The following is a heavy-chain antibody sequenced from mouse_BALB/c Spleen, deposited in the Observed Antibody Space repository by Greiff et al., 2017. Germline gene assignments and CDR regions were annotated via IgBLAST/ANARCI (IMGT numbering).Heavy chain of an antibody. J-gene: IGHJ1*01. D-gene: IGHD1-3*01. Sequence: EVQVVESGGGLVQPGGSRKLSCAASGFTFSSFGMHWVRQAPEKGLEWVAYISSGSSTIYYADTVKGRFTISRDNPKNTLFLQMTSLRSEDTAMYYCARSGLTTYWYFDVWGAGTTVTVSS. CDR3: ARSGLTTYWYFDV. CDR1: GFTFSSFG. CDR2: ISSGSSTI. V-gene: IGHV5-17*02.